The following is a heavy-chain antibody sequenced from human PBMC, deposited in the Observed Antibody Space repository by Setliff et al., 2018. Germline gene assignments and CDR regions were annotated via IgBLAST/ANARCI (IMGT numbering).Heavy chain of an antibody. CDR3: SRLVRYCTTTTCQSVPGAEV. V-gene: IGHV1-69*05. D-gene: IGHD2-8*01. Sequence: SVKVSCKATGYTLSRHYMHWVRQAPGQGLEWMGGIIPIFGTANYAQKFQGRVTMTTDTSTSTADMELRSLRSDDTAVYYCSRLVRYCTTTTCQSVPGAEVWGQGTLVTVSS. CDR1: GYTLSRHY. J-gene: IGHJ4*02. CDR2: IIPIFGTA.